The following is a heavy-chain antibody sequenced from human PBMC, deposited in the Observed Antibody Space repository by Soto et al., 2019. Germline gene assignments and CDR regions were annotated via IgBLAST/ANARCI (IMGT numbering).Heavy chain of an antibody. CDR1: GGSISSGGYS. V-gene: IGHV4-30-2*01. J-gene: IGHJ4*02. D-gene: IGHD6-25*01. Sequence: QLQLQESGSGLVKPSQTLSLTCAVSGGSISSGGYSWSWIRQPPGKGLEWIVDIYHSGSTYHNPSLKSRVPISVDRPQNQVSLKLSSVSAADTAVYYCAAGGGQQRYYWGQGTLVTVSS. CDR3: AAGGGQQRYY. CDR2: IYHSGST.